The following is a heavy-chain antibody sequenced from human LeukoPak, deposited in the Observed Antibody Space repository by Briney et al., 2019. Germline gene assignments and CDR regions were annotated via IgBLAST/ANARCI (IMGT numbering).Heavy chain of an antibody. J-gene: IGHJ4*02. CDR3: AGGVLPYYFDY. CDR2: IYSGGST. Sequence: SGGSLRLSCAASGFTVSTNYMSWVRQAPGKGLEWVSVIYSGGSTFYADSVKGRLTISRDNSKNTLYLHMDSLRAEDTAVYYCAGGVLPYYFDYWGQGTLVTVSS. CDR1: GFTVSTNY. V-gene: IGHV3-66*01.